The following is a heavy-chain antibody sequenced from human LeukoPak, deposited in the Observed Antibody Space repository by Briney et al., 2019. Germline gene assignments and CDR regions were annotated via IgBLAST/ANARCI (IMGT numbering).Heavy chain of an antibody. V-gene: IGHV3-74*01. CDR3: ARVALGSYNWFDP. J-gene: IGHJ5*02. D-gene: IGHD3-10*01. Sequence: GESLRLSCAASGFSFSDYYMHWVRQAPGKGLVWVSRISPDGSRTTYADSVKGRFTISRDNAKNTVYLQMNSLRAEDTAVYYCARVALGSYNWFDPWGQGTLVTVSS. CDR1: GFSFSDYY. CDR2: ISPDGSRT.